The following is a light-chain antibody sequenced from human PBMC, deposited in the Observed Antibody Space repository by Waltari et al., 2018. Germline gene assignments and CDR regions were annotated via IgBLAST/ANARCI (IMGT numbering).Light chain of an antibody. J-gene: IGLJ2*01. V-gene: IGLV2-11*01. Sequence: QSALTQPRSVSASPGQSVTIPCTGINDHVGGYTYVSWYLQHPGQAPKLLIYDVNKRPSGVPDRFSGSSSGSTASLTIAGLQTEDEAHYYCCSYAGSRKVFGGGTKLTVL. CDR1: NDHVGGYTY. CDR3: CSYAGSRKV. CDR2: DVN.